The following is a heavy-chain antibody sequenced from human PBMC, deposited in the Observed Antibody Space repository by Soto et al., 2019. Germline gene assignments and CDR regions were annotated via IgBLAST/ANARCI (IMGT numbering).Heavy chain of an antibody. J-gene: IGHJ4*02. CDR2: ISYDGSNK. D-gene: IGHD3-10*01. V-gene: IGHV3-30-3*01. CDR3: AREWGGGTMVRGVIIPYFDY. Sequence: QVQLVESGGGVVQPGRSLRLSCAASGFTFSSYAMHWVRQAPGKGLEWVAVISYDGSNKYYADSVKGRFTISRDNSKNTLYLQMNSLRAEDTAVYYCAREWGGGTMVRGVIIPYFDYWGQGTLVTVSS. CDR1: GFTFSSYA.